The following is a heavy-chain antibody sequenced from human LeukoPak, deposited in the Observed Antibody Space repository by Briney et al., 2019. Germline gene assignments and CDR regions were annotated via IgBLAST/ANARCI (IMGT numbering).Heavy chain of an antibody. Sequence: SETLSLTCTVSGGSISSDNYYWSWIRQPAGKGLEWIERIYNSGSTNYNPSLKSRVTISVDTSKNQFSLKLRSVAAADTAVYYCARERGSYRTGWYSPAEYFQDWGQGTLVTVSS. V-gene: IGHV4-61*02. D-gene: IGHD6-19*01. J-gene: IGHJ1*01. CDR1: GGSISSDNYY. CDR2: IYNSGST. CDR3: ARERGSYRTGWYSPAEYFQD.